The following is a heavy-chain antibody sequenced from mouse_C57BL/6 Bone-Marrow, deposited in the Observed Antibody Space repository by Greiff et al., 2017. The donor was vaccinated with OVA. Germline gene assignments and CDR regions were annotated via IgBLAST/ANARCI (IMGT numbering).Heavy chain of an antibody. CDR3: TRGGGYFDY. J-gene: IGHJ2*01. V-gene: IGHV1-42*01. Sequence: EVQLVESGPELVKPGASVKISCKASGYSFTGYYMNWVKQSPEKSLEWIGEINPSTGGTTYNQKFKAKATLTADKSSSTAYMQLKSLTSEDAAVYYCTRGGGYFDYWGQGTTLTVSS. CDR1: GYSFTGYY. CDR2: INPSTGGT.